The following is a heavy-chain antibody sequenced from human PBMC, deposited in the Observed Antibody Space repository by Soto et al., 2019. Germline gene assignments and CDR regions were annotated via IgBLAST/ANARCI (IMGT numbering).Heavy chain of an antibody. J-gene: IGHJ4*02. D-gene: IGHD5-18*01. CDR2: IKSKTDGGTT. V-gene: IGHV3-15*01. Sequence: PGGSLRLSCAASGFTFSNAWMSWVRQAPGKGLEWVGRIKSKTDGGTTDYAAPVKGRFTISRDDSKNTLYLQMNSLKTEDTAVYYCTTNFGYGYVFDYWGQGTLVTVSS. CDR1: GFTFSNAW. CDR3: TTNFGYGYVFDY.